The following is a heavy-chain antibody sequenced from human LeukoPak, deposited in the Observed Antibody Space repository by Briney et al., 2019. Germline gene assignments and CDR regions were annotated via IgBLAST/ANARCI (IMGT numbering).Heavy chain of an antibody. Sequence: PGRSLRLSCAASGFTFSSYGMHWVRQAPGKGLEWVAVIWYDGSNKYYADSVKGRFTISRGNSKNTLYLQMNSLRAEDTAVYYCAREVAVAGMRVGAFDIWGQGTMVTVSS. CDR3: AREVAVAGMRVGAFDI. D-gene: IGHD6-19*01. CDR2: IWYDGSNK. J-gene: IGHJ3*02. CDR1: GFTFSSYG. V-gene: IGHV3-33*01.